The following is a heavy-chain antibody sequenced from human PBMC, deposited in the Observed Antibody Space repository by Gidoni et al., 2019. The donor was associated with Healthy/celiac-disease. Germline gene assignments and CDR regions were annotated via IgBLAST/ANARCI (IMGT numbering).Heavy chain of an antibody. CDR3: ARDQGVANRDDYYGMDV. CDR1: GFTFSRYA. J-gene: IGHJ6*02. V-gene: IGHV3-30*01. Sequence: QVQLVESGGGVVQPGRYLRLSCAASGFTFSRYAMHWVRQAPGKGLEWVAVISYDGSNKYYADSVKGRFTISRDNSKNTLYLQMNSLRAEDTAVYYCARDQGVANRDDYYGMDVWGQGTTVTVSS. D-gene: IGHD2-15*01. CDR2: ISYDGSNK.